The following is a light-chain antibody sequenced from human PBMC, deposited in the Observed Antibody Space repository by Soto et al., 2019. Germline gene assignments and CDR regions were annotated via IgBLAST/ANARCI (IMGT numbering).Light chain of an antibody. CDR3: GAWDNSLSVVV. V-gene: IGLV2-14*01. CDR1: SSDIGDYNY. J-gene: IGLJ2*01. CDR2: EVS. Sequence: QSALTQPASVSGSPGQSITISCTGTSSDIGDYNYVSWYQQHPGKAPKLMIFEVSNRPSGVSNRFSGSKSGNTASLTISGLQAGDEADYYCGAWDNSLSVVVFGGGTKLTVL.